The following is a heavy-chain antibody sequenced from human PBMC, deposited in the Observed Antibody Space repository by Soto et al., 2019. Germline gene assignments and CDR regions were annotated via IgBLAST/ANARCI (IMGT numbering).Heavy chain of an antibody. D-gene: IGHD5-12*01. J-gene: IGHJ6*02. CDR1: GDSISSSYY. CDR2: IYYSGST. CDR3: ARHQPLSRSGYDYSPRREYYYGMDI. Sequence: SETLSLTCTVSGDSISSSYYWGWIRQPPGKGLEWIGMIYYSGSTYYNPSLKSRVTISLDTSQNQFSLRLTSVAAADTAVYYCARHQPLSRSGYDYSPRREYYYGMDIWGQGTAVTVS. V-gene: IGHV4-39*01.